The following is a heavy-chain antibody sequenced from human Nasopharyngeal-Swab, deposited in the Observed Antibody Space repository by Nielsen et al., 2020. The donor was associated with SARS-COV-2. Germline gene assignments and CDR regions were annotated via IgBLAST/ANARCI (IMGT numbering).Heavy chain of an antibody. CDR1: GFTFSDYY. V-gene: IGHV3-11*06. J-gene: IGHJ6*03. Sequence: GGSLRLSCAASGFTFSDYYMSWIRQAPGKGLEWVSYISSSSSYTNYEDSVKGRFTISRDNSQNRLYLQLNSLRAEDTAVYFCVRGCSGGSCSPPLFYFYMDFWGKGTPVTVSS. CDR2: ISSSSSYT. CDR3: VRGCSGGSCSPPLFYFYMDF. D-gene: IGHD6-19*01.